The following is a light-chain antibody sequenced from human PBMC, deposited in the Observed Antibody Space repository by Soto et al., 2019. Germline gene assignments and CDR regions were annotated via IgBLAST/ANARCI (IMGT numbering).Light chain of an antibody. Sequence: EIVMTQSPPTLSVSPGERATLSCRASQSVGSKLAWYQQRPGQAPRLLIYDASNRATGIPARFSGSGSGTEFSLTISSLQSEDFATYYCQQYNGYSTWTFGQGTKVEIK. V-gene: IGKV3D-15*01. CDR2: DAS. CDR3: QQYNGYSTWT. J-gene: IGKJ1*01. CDR1: QSVGSK.